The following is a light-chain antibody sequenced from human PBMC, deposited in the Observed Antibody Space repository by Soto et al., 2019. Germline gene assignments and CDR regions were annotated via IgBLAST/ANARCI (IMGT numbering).Light chain of an antibody. Sequence: QSVLTQPRSVSGSPGQSVTISCTGSSSDIGAYKHVSWYQQHPGKAPKLLIYEVTKRPSGVPDRFSGSKSDNTASLTISGLQGDDEADYYCATWDGSLPGEVFGGGTKLTVL. CDR3: ATWDGSLPGEV. CDR2: EVT. J-gene: IGLJ2*01. V-gene: IGLV2-11*01. CDR1: SSDIGAYKH.